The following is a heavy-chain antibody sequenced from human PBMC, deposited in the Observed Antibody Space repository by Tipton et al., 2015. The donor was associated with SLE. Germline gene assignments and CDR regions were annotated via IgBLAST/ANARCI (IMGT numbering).Heavy chain of an antibody. J-gene: IGHJ2*01. Sequence: TLSLTCAVYGGSFSGYYWTWIRQPPGKGLEWIGEINYSGTTNYNPSLKSRVTISVDTSKNQFSLKLSSVTAADTAVYYCAEMGGGRVYWYFDLWGRGTLVTVSS. CDR3: AEMGGGRVYWYFDL. D-gene: IGHD5-24*01. CDR2: INYSGTT. CDR1: GGSFSGYY. V-gene: IGHV4-34*01.